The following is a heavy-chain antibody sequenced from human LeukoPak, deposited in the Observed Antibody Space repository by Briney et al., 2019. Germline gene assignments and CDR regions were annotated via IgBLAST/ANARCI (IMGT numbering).Heavy chain of an antibody. CDR3: ARSSTTVVTPGGY. V-gene: IGHV1-8*01. CDR1: GYTFTSYD. J-gene: IGHJ4*02. D-gene: IGHD4-23*01. Sequence: GASVKVSCKASGYTFTSYDINWVRQATGQGLEWMGWMNPNSGNTGYAQKFQGRVTMTRNTSISTAYMELSSLRSEDTAVYYCARSSTTVVTPGGYWGQGTRVTVSS. CDR2: MNPNSGNT.